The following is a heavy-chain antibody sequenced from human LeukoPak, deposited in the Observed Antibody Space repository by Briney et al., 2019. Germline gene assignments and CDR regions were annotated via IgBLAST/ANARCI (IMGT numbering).Heavy chain of an antibody. CDR3: AKDVCYGSGSYPHY. CDR2: ISAYNGNT. Sequence: ASVKVSCEASGYTFTSYGINWVRQAPGQGLEWMGSISAYNGNTNYAQKLQGRVTMTTDASTSTAYMELRSLRSDDTAVYYCAKDVCYGSGSYPHYWGQGTLVTVSS. CDR1: GYTFTSYG. J-gene: IGHJ4*02. D-gene: IGHD3-10*01. V-gene: IGHV1-18*01.